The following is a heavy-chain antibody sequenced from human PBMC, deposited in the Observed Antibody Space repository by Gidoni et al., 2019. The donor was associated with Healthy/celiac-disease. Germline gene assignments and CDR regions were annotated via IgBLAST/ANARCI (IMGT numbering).Heavy chain of an antibody. CDR3: ARGSIKAAAGFGRGYFQH. D-gene: IGHD6-13*01. CDR1: GGSFSGYY. V-gene: IGHV4-34*01. Sequence: QVQLQQWGAGLLKPSETLSLTCAVYGGSFSGYYWSWIRQPPGKGLEWIGEINHSGSTNYNPSLKSRVTISVDTSKNQFSLKLSSVTAADTAVYYCARGSIKAAAGFGRGYFQHWGQGTLVTVSS. J-gene: IGHJ1*01. CDR2: INHSGST.